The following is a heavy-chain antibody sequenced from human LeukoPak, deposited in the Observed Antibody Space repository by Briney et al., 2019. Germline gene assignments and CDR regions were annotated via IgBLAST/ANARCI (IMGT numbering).Heavy chain of an antibody. Sequence: GASVKVSCKASGYTFTGYYMHWVRQAPGQGLEWMGRIIPILGIANYAQKFQGRVTITADKSTSTAYMELSSLRSEDTAIYYCANFDSTMVSGIDYWGQGTLVTVSS. V-gene: IGHV1-69*02. CDR2: IIPILGIA. J-gene: IGHJ4*02. CDR3: ANFDSTMVSGIDY. CDR1: GYTFTGYY. D-gene: IGHD5-18*01.